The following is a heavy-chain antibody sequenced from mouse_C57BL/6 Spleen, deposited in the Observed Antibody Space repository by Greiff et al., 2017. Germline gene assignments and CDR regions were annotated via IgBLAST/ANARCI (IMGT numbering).Heavy chain of an antibody. Sequence: QVQLQQSGAELVRPGTSVKVSCKASGYAFTNYLIEWVKQRPGQGLEWIGVIRPGSGGTNYNEKFKGKATLTAAKSSSTAYMQLSSLTAEASAVYFCARGAEGYAMDDWGQGTTVTVSS. CDR1: GYAFTNYL. CDR3: ARGAEGYAMDD. D-gene: IGHD3-3*01. CDR2: IRPGSGGT. J-gene: IGHJ4*01. V-gene: IGHV1-54*01.